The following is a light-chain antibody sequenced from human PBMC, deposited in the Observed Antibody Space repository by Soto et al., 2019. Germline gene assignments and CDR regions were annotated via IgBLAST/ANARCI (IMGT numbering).Light chain of an antibody. CDR2: GAS. J-gene: IGKJ1*01. CDR3: QQYNNWPWT. V-gene: IGKV3-15*01. CDR1: QSISDT. Sequence: DIVATQSPATLSVSPGGRATLSCRASQSISDTLAWYQQKPGQAPRLLIHGASTRPPGFPARFSGGGSGTDFTLTISSLQSEDFAVYYCQQYNNWPWTFGQGTKVDIK.